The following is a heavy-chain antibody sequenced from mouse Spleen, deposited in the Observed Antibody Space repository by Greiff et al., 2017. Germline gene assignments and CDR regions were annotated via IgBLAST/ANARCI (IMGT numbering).Heavy chain of an antibody. CDR3: ARSSPYYYGSSYEAMDY. D-gene: IGHD1-1*01. Sequence: VQLQQPGAELVKPGASVKLSCKASGYTFTSYWMQWVKQRPGQGLEWIGEIDPSDSYTNYNQKFKGKATLTVDTSSSTAYMQLSSLTSEDSAVYYCARSSPYYYGSSYEAMDYWGQGTSVTVSS. V-gene: IGHV1-50*01. CDR2: IDPSDSYT. J-gene: IGHJ4*01. CDR1: GYTFTSYW.